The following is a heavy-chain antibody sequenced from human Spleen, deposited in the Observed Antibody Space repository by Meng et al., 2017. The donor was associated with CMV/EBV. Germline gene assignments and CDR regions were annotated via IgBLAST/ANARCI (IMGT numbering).Heavy chain of an antibody. CDR1: GFTFTTYS. CDR3: ARRGVIALAGNFDY. V-gene: IGHV3-21*01. D-gene: IGHD6-19*01. Sequence: GGSLRLSCAASGFTFTTYSMNWVRQAPGKGLEWVSSIIGSDSYIYYTDSVKGRFTTSRDNANNSLYLQMTSLRAEDTAVYYCARRGVIALAGNFDYWGQGSLVTVSS. CDR2: IIGSDSYI. J-gene: IGHJ4*02.